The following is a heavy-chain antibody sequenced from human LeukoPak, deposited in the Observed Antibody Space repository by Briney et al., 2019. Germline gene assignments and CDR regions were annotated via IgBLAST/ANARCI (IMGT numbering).Heavy chain of an antibody. Sequence: GGSLRLSCAASGFTFSSYSMNWVRQAPGKGLEWVSSISSSSSYIYYADSVKGRFTISRDNAKNSLYLQMNSLRAEDTAVYYCARDLTAGYYYDMDVWGQGTTVTVSS. CDR1: GFTFSSYS. J-gene: IGHJ6*02. D-gene: IGHD2-8*02. V-gene: IGHV3-21*01. CDR3: ARDLTAGYYYDMDV. CDR2: ISSSSSYI.